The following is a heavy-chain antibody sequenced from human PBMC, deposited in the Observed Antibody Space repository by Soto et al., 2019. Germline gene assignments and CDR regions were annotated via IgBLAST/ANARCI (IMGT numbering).Heavy chain of an antibody. Sequence: EMQLVEYGGGLVKPGGSLRLSCAASGFTFSRYGMNWLRQAPGKGLEWVASISSSTSYVYYADSVKGRFSTSRDNAKNILYLEMYGLRTEDTAVYYCARDPSEGRVGNWFESWGQGTLVTVSS. J-gene: IGHJ5*01. V-gene: IGHV3-21*02. D-gene: IGHD2-2*01. CDR1: GFTFSRYG. CDR3: ARDPSEGRVGNWFES. CDR2: ISSSTSYV.